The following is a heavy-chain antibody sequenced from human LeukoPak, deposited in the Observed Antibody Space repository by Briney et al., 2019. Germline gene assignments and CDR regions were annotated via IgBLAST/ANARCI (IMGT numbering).Heavy chain of an antibody. CDR3: ARDVRAATAPHYYYGMDV. CDR1: GYTFTGYY. J-gene: IGHJ6*02. D-gene: IGHD3-10*01. V-gene: IGHV1-2*02. Sequence: ASVKVSCKASGYTFTGYYMHWVRQAPGQGLEWMGWINPNSGGTNYAQKFQGRVTMTRDTSISTAYMELSRLRSDDTAVYYCARDVRAATAPHYYYGMDVWGQGTTVTVSS. CDR2: INPNSGGT.